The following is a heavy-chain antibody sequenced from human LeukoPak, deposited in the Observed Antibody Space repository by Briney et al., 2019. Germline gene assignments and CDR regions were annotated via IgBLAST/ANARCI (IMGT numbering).Heavy chain of an antibody. CDR1: GFTFGDYS. CDR3: TREIRYFDWFQADY. J-gene: IGHJ4*02. D-gene: IGHD3-9*01. Sequence: GGSLRLACTTSGFTFGDYSMSWFRQAPGKGLEWVGFIRSKGYGGTAEYAASVKGRFTISRDDSNSIAYLQIESLKTEDTAVYYCTREIRYFDWFQADYWGQGTLVTVSS. CDR2: IRSKGYGGTA. V-gene: IGHV3-49*03.